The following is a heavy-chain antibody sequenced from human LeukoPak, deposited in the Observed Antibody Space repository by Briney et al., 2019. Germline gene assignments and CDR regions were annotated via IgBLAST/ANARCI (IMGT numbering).Heavy chain of an antibody. CDR1: GFTFSSYG. J-gene: IGHJ4*02. CDR3: AKDVYSSGWSIFDY. Sequence: GGSLRLSCAASGFTFSSYGMHWVRQAPGKGLEWVALIRYDGSNKYYADSVKGRFTISRDNSKNTLYLQMNSLRAEDTAVYYCAKDVYSSGWSIFDYWGQGTLVTVSS. V-gene: IGHV3-30*02. CDR2: IRYDGSNK. D-gene: IGHD6-19*01.